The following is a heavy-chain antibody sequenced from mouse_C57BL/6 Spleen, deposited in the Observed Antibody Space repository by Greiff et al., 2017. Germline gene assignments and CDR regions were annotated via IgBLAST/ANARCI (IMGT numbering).Heavy chain of an antibody. Sequence: QVQLQPSGAELMKPGASVKLSCTATGYTFTGYWIEWVKQRPGHGLEWIGEIFPGSGSTNYTEKFKGQATFTADTSSNTAYMQLSSLTTEDSAIYYCAKRGLRRGFAYWGQGTLVTVSA. J-gene: IGHJ3*01. CDR3: AKRGLRRGFAY. CDR1: GYTFTGYW. V-gene: IGHV1-9*01. CDR2: IFPGSGST. D-gene: IGHD2-4*01.